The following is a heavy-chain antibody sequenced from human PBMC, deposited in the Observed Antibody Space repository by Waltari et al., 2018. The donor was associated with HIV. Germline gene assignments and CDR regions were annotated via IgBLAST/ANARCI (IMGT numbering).Heavy chain of an antibody. CDR3: ARPSRPIVVVPAAHGGYYYYGMDV. J-gene: IGHJ6*02. CDR1: GGAFSSYA. D-gene: IGHD2-2*01. CDR2: IIPIFGTA. Sequence: QVQLVQSGAEVKKPGSSVTVSCKASGGAFSSYAISWVRQAPGQGLEWMGGIIPIFGTANYAQKFQGRVTITADESTSTAYMELSSLRSEDTAVYYCARPSRPIVVVPAAHGGYYYYGMDVWGQGTTVTVSS. V-gene: IGHV1-69*01.